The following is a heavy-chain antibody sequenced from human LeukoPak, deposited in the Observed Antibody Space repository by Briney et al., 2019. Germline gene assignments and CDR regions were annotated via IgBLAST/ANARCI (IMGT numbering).Heavy chain of an antibody. Sequence: AAVKVSRKDSVYTLTSYGISWVRQAPRRGLEWMGWSSAYNGNTDYAQKLQGRVTMTTDTSTSTAYMELRSLRSDDTAMYYCARDGYSSGWFLDYWGQGSLVTVSS. V-gene: IGHV1-18*01. CDR2: SSAYNGNT. D-gene: IGHD6-19*01. CDR1: VYTLTSYG. CDR3: ARDGYSSGWFLDY. J-gene: IGHJ4*02.